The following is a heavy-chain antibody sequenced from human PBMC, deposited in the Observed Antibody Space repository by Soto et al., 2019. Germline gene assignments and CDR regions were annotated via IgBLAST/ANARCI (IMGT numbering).Heavy chain of an antibody. D-gene: IGHD3-22*01. CDR1: GFIFSSYA. J-gene: IGHJ4*02. Sequence: EVHLVESGGGLVQPGGSLRLSCAASGFIFSSYAINWVRQAPGKGLEWVSYISGSGTTIYYADSMKGRFTISRDYAKNSLYLQMNSLRAEDTAVYYCASFSRMTDGYYWGQGTLVTVSS. CDR3: ASFSRMTDGYY. V-gene: IGHV3-48*01. CDR2: ISGSGTTI.